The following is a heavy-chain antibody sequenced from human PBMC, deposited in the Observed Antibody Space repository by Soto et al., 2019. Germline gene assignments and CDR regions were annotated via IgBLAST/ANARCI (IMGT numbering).Heavy chain of an antibody. CDR2: IKQDGSEK. CDR3: AGDRNNWNYFNWFDP. D-gene: IGHD1-7*01. Sequence: SGGSLRLSCAASGFTFSSYWMSWVRQAPGKGLEWVANIKQDGSEKYYVDSVKGRFTISRDNAKNSLYLQMNSLRAEDTAVYYCAGDRNNWNYFNWFDPWGQGTLVTVSS. V-gene: IGHV3-7*01. J-gene: IGHJ5*02. CDR1: GFTFSSYW.